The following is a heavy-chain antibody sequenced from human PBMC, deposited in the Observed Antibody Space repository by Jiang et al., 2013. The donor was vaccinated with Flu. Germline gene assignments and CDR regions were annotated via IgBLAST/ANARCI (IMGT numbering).Heavy chain of an antibody. Sequence: VQLVESGGGLVKPGRSLRLSCTASGFTFGDYAMSWFRQAPGKGLEWVGFIRSKAYGGTTEYAASVKGRFTISRDDSKSIAYLQMNSLKTEDTAVYYCSASGYSLDWYFDLWGRGTLVTVSS. CDR2: IRSKAYGGTT. CDR1: GFTFGDYA. D-gene: IGHD3-22*01. CDR3: SASGYSLDWYFDL. V-gene: IGHV3-49*05. J-gene: IGHJ2*01.